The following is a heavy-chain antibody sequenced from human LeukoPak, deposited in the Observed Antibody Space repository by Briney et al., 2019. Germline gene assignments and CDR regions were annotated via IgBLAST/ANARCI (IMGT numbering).Heavy chain of an antibody. CDR3: AKDPNGYYVGGFDI. CDR1: GFTFNTYA. Sequence: GGSLRLSCAASGFTFNTYAMSWVRQAPGKGLEWVSAISGSGSGGNTYYADSVKGRFTISRDNSKNTLYLQMNSLRAEDTALYYCAKDPNGYYVGGFDIWGQGTMVTVSS. J-gene: IGHJ3*02. V-gene: IGHV3-23*01. CDR2: ISGSGSGGNT. D-gene: IGHD4-17*01.